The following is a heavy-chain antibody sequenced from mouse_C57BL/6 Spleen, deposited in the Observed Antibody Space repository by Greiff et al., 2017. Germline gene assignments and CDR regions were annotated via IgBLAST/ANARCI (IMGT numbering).Heavy chain of an antibody. CDR2: IDPSDSEN. Sequence: QVQLQQPGAELVRPGSSVKLSCKASGYTFTSYWMHWVKQRPIQGLEWIGNIDPSDSENHYNQKFKDKATLTVDKYSRTAYMQLSSLTSEDAAVCYCARASYDGYSWFAYWGQGALVTVSA. CDR3: ARASYDGYSWFAY. J-gene: IGHJ3*01. V-gene: IGHV1-52*01. CDR1: GYTFTSYW. D-gene: IGHD2-3*01.